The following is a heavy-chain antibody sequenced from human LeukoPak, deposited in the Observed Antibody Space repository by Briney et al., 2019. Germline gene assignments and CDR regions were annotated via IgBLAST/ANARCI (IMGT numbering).Heavy chain of an antibody. D-gene: IGHD7-27*01. CDR2: IKQDGSER. Sequence: PGGSLRLSCAASGFTISNHWMTWVRLAPGKGLEWVAVIKQDGSERYYVDSVKGRFTVSRDNAKNSLYLQMNSLRAEDTAAYFCTRDWGEYWGQGTLVTVSS. J-gene: IGHJ4*02. V-gene: IGHV3-7*01. CDR3: TRDWGEY. CDR1: GFTISNHW.